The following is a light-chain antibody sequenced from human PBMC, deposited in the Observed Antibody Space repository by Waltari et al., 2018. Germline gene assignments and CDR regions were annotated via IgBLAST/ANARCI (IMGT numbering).Light chain of an antibody. CDR2: GGS. CDR3: QHYGSSPLFT. V-gene: IGKV3-20*01. Sequence: EIVLTQSSDTLSLSPGETVTHSCRASQSVPSTYLAWYQQRHGQAPRLLIYGGSRRATGIPDRFSGRGSGIDFTLTISRLEPEDFVVYYCQHYGSSPLFTFGPGTRVDVK. J-gene: IGKJ3*01. CDR1: QSVPSTY.